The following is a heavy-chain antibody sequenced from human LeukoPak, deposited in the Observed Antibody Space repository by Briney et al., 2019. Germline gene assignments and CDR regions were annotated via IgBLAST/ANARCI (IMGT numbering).Heavy chain of an antibody. Sequence: SETLSLTCTVSGGSISSYYWSWIRQPPGKGLEWIGYIYYSGSTNYNPSLKSRVTISVDTSKNQFSLKLSSVTAADTAVYYCARDPTYYYDSSGYYGSGFDYWGQGTLVTVSS. J-gene: IGHJ4*02. CDR1: GGSISSYY. CDR2: IYYSGST. D-gene: IGHD3-22*01. V-gene: IGHV4-59*01. CDR3: ARDPTYYYDSSGYYGSGFDY.